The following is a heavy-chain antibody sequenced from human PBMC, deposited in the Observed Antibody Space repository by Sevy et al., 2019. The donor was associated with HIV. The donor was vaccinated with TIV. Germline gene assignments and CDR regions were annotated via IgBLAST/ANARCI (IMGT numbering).Heavy chain of an antibody. J-gene: IGHJ4*02. V-gene: IGHV3-53*01. CDR2: IYSCGST. CDR1: GFTVSSNY. D-gene: IGHD6-13*01. CDR3: ARIGGSSWFYFDY. Sequence: GGSLRLSCAASGFTVSSNYMSWVRQAPGKGLEWVSVIYSCGSTYYADSVKGRFTISRDNSKNTLYLQMNSLRAEDTAVYYCARIGGSSWFYFDYWGQGTLVTVSS.